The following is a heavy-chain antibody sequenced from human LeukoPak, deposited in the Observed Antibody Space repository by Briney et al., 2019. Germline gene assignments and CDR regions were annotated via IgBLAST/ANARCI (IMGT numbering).Heavy chain of an antibody. D-gene: IGHD1-26*01. CDR3: ARQGSGSYHTWGNFDY. J-gene: IGHJ4*02. V-gene: IGHV4-59*08. CDR2: IYYSGST. CDR1: GGSISSYY. Sequence: NSSETLSLTCTVSGGSISSYYWSWIRQPPGKGLEWIGYIYYSGSTNYSPSLKSRVTISVDTSKNQFSLKLSSVTAAGTAVYYCARQGSGSYHTWGNFDYWGQGTLVTVSS.